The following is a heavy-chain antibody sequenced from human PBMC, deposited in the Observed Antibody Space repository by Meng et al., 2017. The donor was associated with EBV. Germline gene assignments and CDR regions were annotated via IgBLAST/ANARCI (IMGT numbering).Heavy chain of an antibody. J-gene: IGHJ4*02. Sequence: QVQLLQSGAEVKKPGSSVKVSGRTSGGTFRRDAVSWVRQAPGQGLEWMGGLIPMVGAPHYAQKFQGRVTIIADESTSTHSMELNSLRSEDTAMYYCASESGRGFTPDYWGQGTLVTVSS. CDR2: LIPMVGAP. CDR3: ASESGRGFTPDY. CDR1: GGTFRRDA. D-gene: IGHD3-10*01. V-gene: IGHV1-69*01.